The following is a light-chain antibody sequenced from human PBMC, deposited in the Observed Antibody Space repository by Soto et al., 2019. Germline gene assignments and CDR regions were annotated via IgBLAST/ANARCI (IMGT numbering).Light chain of an antibody. CDR1: ESPVITDGDTL. Sequence: IVLTQSPLSLPVTLGQPASISCRSSESPVITDGDTLLNWFQQRPGQSPRRLIYRVSNRDFGVPAKFSGSRSGTEFTLKISSVEAEDVAIYSCMQGARWPYTFDQGTKLEI. J-gene: IGKJ2*01. CDR2: RVS. CDR3: MQGARWPYT. V-gene: IGKV2-30*01.